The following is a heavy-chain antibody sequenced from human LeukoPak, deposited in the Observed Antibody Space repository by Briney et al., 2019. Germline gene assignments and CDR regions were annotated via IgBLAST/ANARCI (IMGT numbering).Heavy chain of an antibody. J-gene: IGHJ4*02. V-gene: IGHV1-46*01. CDR1: GGTFSSYA. CDR3: ARDYYYDSSGYFFGY. CDR2: INPSGGST. D-gene: IGHD3-22*01. Sequence: ASVKVSCKASGGTFSSYAISWVRQAPGQGLEWMGRINPSGGSTSYAQEFQGRVTMTRDTSTSTVIMELSSLRSEDTAVYYCARDYYYDSSGYFFGYWVQGTLVTVSS.